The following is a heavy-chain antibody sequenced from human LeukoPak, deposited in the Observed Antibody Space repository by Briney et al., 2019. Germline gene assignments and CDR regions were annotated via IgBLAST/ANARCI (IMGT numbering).Heavy chain of an antibody. J-gene: IGHJ4*02. CDR3: ARGDYVLIDY. V-gene: IGHV3-48*01. CDR1: GFTFSIDS. D-gene: IGHD4-17*01. Sequence: GGSLRLSCAASGFTFSIDSTSWVRHAPEEGRGWVSYIIIMIRTIYYAVSVKGRFTISRDDVKNSLYLQMNSLRAEDTAVYYCARGDYVLIDYWGQGTLVTVSS. CDR2: IIIMIRTI.